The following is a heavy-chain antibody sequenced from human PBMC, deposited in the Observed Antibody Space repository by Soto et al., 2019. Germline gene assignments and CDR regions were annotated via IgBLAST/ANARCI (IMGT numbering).Heavy chain of an antibody. CDR2: IFHGGTT. CDR3: ARDVDWFDP. V-gene: IGHV4-38-2*02. J-gene: IGHJ5*02. CDR1: GDYISNGYY. Sequence: LSLTCAVSGDYISNGYYWAWIRQPPGMGLDWIGSIFHGGTTHYNPSLKSRVIMSVDTSKNQFSLRLNSVTAADTAVYYCARDVDWFDPWGRGTLVTVSS.